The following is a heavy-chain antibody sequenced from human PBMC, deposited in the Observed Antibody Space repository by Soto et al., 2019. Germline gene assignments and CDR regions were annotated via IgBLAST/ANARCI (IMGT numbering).Heavy chain of an antibody. V-gene: IGHV1-69*13. J-gene: IGHJ4*02. D-gene: IGHD5-18*01. Sequence: SVKVSCKASGGTFSSQGIAWVRQAPGQGLEWMGGFIAMLGTPTYAKKVQGRATISADESLTSSYLELRSLRSEDTGVYFCARGAMANFDYWGQGTVVTVSS. CDR3: ARGAMANFDY. CDR1: GGTFSSQG. CDR2: FIAMLGTP.